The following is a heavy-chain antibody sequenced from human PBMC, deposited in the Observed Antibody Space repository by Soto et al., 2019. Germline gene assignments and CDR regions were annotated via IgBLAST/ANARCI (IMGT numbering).Heavy chain of an antibody. J-gene: IGHJ4*02. CDR1: GFTFSDYY. V-gene: IGHV3-11*06. CDR3: ARVAY. Sequence: GGSLRLPCAASGFTFSDYYMSWIRQVPGKGLEWVASISSGSSGTWYADSVKGRFIISRDNAQNSLFLQMNTLRPEDTAMYYCARVAYWGPGTQVTVSS. CDR2: ISSGSSGT.